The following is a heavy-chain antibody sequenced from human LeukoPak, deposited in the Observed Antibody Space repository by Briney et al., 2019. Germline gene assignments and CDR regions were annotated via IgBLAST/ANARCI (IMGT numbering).Heavy chain of an antibody. CDR1: GFTFSSYG. CDR2: ISGSGGST. CDR3: TTDYTSGNPY. Sequence: GGSLRLSCAASGFTFSSYGMSWVRQAPGKGLEWVSAISGSGGSTYYADSVKGRFTISRDNSKNTLYLQMNSLKTEDTAVYYCTTDYTSGNPYWGQGTLVTVSS. V-gene: IGHV3-23*01. J-gene: IGHJ4*02. D-gene: IGHD3-10*01.